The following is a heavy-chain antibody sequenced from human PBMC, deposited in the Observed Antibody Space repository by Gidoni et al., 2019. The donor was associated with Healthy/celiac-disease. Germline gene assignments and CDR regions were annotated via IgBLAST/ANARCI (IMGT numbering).Heavy chain of an antibody. V-gene: IGHV3-13*01. CDR3: ARAGYSSGWTGWYFDL. CDR1: GFTFSSYD. Sequence: EVQLVESGGGWVQPGGSLRLSCAASGFTFSSYDMHWVRQATGKGLEWVSAIGTAGDTYYPGSVKGRFTISRENAKNSLYLQMNSLRAGDTAVYYCARAGYSSGWTGWYFDLWGRGTLVTVSS. D-gene: IGHD6-19*01. CDR2: IGTAGDT. J-gene: IGHJ2*01.